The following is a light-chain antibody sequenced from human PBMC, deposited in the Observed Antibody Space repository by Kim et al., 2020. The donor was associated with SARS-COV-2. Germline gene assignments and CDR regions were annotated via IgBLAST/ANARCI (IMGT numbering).Light chain of an antibody. CDR1: SSNIGNNA. Sequence: QSVLTQPPSVSEAPRQRVTISCSGSSSNIGNNAVNWYQQLPGKAPKLLIYYDDLLPSGVSERFSGSKSGTSASLAISGLQSEDEADYYCAAWDDSLSWVFGGGTQLTVL. J-gene: IGLJ3*02. V-gene: IGLV1-36*01. CDR2: YDD. CDR3: AAWDDSLSWV.